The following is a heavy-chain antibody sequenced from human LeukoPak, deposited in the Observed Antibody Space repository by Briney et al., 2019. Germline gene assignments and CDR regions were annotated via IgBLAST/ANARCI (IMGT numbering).Heavy chain of an antibody. CDR2: IYYSGST. CDR1: GGSISSSSYY. V-gene: IGHV4-39*01. CDR3: ARQAVGARTVSQIDY. J-gene: IGHJ4*02. D-gene: IGHD1-26*01. Sequence: IPSETLSLTCTVSGGSISSSSYYWGWIRQPPGKGLEWIGSIYYSGSTYYNPSLKSRVTISVDTSKNQFSLKLSSVTAADTAVYYCARQAVGARTVSQIDYWGQGTLVTVSS.